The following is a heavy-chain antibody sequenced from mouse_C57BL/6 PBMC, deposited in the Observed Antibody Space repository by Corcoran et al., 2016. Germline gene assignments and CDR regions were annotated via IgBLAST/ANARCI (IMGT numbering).Heavy chain of an antibody. Sequence: EVQLQQSGPVLVKPGASVKMSCKASGYTFTDYYMNWVKQSHGKSLEWIGVINPYNGGTSYNQKFKGKATLTVDKSSSTAYMELNSLTSEDSAVYYCARQGYSKRDAMDYCGQGTSVTVSS. J-gene: IGHJ4*01. CDR1: GYTFTDYY. CDR3: ARQGYSKRDAMDY. CDR2: INPYNGGT. V-gene: IGHV1-19*01. D-gene: IGHD2-5*01.